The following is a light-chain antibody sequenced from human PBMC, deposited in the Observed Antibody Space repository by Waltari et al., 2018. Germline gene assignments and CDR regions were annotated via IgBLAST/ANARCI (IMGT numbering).Light chain of an antibody. Sequence: SSELTQDPAVSVAMGQTVRITFQGYSLRIHYSSRYQQRPGQAPILVIYDKNNRPTGVPDRFSGSSSHNTGSWTITGAQAEDEASYYCHSRDASGVAGSFGGGTKLTVL. CDR2: DKN. CDR3: HSRDASGVAGS. J-gene: IGLJ2*01. V-gene: IGLV3-19*01. CDR1: SLRIHY.